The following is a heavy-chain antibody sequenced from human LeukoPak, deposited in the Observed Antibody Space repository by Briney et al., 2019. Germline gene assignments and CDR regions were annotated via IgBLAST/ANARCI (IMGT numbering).Heavy chain of an antibody. CDR1: GGSITYYY. V-gene: IGHV4-59*01. Sequence: PSETLSLTCSVSGGSITYYYWSWFRQPPGKGLEWIGYIYYSGSTQYNPSLRSRVNISVDTSKNQVSLKLSSVTAADTAVYHCARTSVHGWSDYWGQGSLVTVYS. CDR2: IYYSGST. D-gene: IGHD6-19*01. CDR3: ARTSVHGWSDY. J-gene: IGHJ4*02.